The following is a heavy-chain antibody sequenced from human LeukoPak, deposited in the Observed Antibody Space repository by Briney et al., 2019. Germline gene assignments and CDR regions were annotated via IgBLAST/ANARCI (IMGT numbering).Heavy chain of an antibody. CDR2: ISSSSNTI. CDR1: GFTFSSYS. V-gene: IGHV3-48*02. J-gene: IGHJ4*02. Sequence: QPGGSLRLSCAASGFTFSSYSRNWVRQAPGKGLEWVSYISSSSNTIYYADSVKGRFTISRDNAKNSLFLQMNSLRDEDTSVYYCAIVETVVTRGGLVFDYWGQGTLVTVSS. D-gene: IGHD2-21*02. CDR3: AIVETVVTRGGLVFDY.